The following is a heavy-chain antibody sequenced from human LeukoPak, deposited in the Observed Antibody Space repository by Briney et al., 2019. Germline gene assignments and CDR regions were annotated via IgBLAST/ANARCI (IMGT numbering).Heavy chain of an antibody. CDR1: GFTFSSYG. J-gene: IGHJ4*02. Sequence: GGSLRLSCAASGFTFSSYGMHWVRQAPGKGLEWVAFIRYDGSNKYYADSVKGRFTISRDNSKNTLYLQMNSLRAEDTAVYYCAKDRYKGSGSHPVDYWGQGTLVTVSS. V-gene: IGHV3-30*02. CDR3: AKDRYKGSGSHPVDY. D-gene: IGHD3-10*01. CDR2: IRYDGSNK.